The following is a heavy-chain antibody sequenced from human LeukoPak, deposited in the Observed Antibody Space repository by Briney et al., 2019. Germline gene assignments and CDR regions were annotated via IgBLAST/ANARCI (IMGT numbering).Heavy chain of an antibody. CDR2: IYPSDSGT. V-gene: IGHV5-51*01. D-gene: IGHD1-26*01. Sequence: GESLKISCQGSEYRFATYWIAWLRQMPGKGLEWMGIIYPSDSGTRYSPSFQGQVTISADKSIKTAYLQWSSLKASDTAMYYCARPLQGIVGATGFDYWGQGTLVTVSS. CDR3: ARPLQGIVGATGFDY. CDR1: EYRFATYW. J-gene: IGHJ4*02.